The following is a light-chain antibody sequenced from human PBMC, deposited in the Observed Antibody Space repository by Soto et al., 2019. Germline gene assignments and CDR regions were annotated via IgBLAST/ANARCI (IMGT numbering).Light chain of an antibody. J-gene: IGKJ5*01. V-gene: IGKV1-39*01. Sequence: DIQMTQSPSSLSASVGDRVTITCRASQSISSYLNWYQQKPGKAHKLLIYAASSLQSGVPSRFSGSGSGTEFTLTISSLQPEDFATYDGKQSYSTPITFGQGTRLEIK. CDR2: AAS. CDR3: KQSYSTPIT. CDR1: QSISSY.